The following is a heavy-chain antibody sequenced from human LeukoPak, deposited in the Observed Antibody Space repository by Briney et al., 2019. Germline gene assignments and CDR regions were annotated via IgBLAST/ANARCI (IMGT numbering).Heavy chain of an antibody. CDR2: IRYDGSHA. D-gene: IGHD2/OR15-2a*01. Sequence: GGSLPLSCAASGFTFSSYGMHWVRQAPGKGLEWVTFIRYDGSHAYYAASVRGRFTISRDNSMDTLYLQMNSLRPEDTAVYYCAKGLTFLTFDYCGQGALVTVSS. J-gene: IGHJ4*02. CDR3: AKGLTFLTFDY. V-gene: IGHV3-30*02. CDR1: GFTFSSYG.